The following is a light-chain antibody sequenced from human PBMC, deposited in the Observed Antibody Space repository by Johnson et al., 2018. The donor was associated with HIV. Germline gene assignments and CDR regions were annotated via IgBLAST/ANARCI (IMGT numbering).Light chain of an antibody. CDR3: GTWDSSLSAGRV. Sequence: QSVLTQPPSVSAAPGQKVTISCSGNNSNIGNNYVSWYQQLPGTAPKLLIYDNNKRPSGIPDRFSGSKSGTSATLGITGLQTGDEADYYCGTWDSSLSAGRVFGTGTKVTVL. V-gene: IGLV1-51*01. CDR1: NSNIGNNY. J-gene: IGLJ1*01. CDR2: DNN.